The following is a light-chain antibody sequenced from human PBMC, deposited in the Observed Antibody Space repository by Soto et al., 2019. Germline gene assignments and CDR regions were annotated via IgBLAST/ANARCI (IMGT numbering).Light chain of an antibody. J-gene: IGKJ5*01. CDR3: QQRSDWPIT. CDR1: QSVSNY. Sequence: EIVLTQFPVTLSLSPGERATLSCRASQSVSNYLAWHQQKPGQAPRLLIYDVSTRATGVPARFSGSGSGTDFTLTITSLEPEDFAVYSCQQRSDWPITFGQGTRLEIK. V-gene: IGKV3-11*01. CDR2: DVS.